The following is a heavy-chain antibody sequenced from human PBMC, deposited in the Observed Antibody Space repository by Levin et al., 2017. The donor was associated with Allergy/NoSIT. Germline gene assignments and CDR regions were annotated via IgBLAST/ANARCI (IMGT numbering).Heavy chain of an antibody. J-gene: IGHJ4*02. D-gene: IGHD1-26*01. V-gene: IGHV4-39*02. CDR1: GGSISSNTYY. CDR2: INYSGST. Sequence: SETLSLTCIVSGGSISSNTYYWGWIRQPPGKGLEWIGNINYSGSTYYNPSLKSRVTLSVDTSKNHFSLKLSSVTAADTAVYYCARRLMTGSYRFDSWGQGTLVTVSS. CDR3: ARRLMTGSYRFDS.